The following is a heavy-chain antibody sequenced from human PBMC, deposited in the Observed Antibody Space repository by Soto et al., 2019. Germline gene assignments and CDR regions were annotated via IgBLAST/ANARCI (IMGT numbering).Heavy chain of an antibody. Sequence: QVQLVESGGGVVQPGRSLRLSCAASGFTFSSYGMHWVRQAPGKGLEWVAVIWYDGSNKYYADSVKGRFTISRDNSKNTLYLQMNSLRAEDTAVYYCARDRITMVRGVRTAYIDYWGQGTLVTVSS. D-gene: IGHD3-10*01. CDR3: ARDRITMVRGVRTAYIDY. V-gene: IGHV3-33*01. CDR1: GFTFSSYG. J-gene: IGHJ4*02. CDR2: IWYDGSNK.